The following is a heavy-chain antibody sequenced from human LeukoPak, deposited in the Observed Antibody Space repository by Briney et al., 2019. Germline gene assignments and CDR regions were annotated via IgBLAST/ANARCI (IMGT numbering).Heavy chain of an antibody. V-gene: IGHV3-64*01. CDR1: RYLFWTCP. J-gene: IGHJ4*02. D-gene: IGHD3-22*01. CDR2: ISSDGGTT. CDR3: VRESCYYDA. Sequence: RGGSLTLSCAASRYLFWTCPMLWLRQAPAKGLEYVSAISSDGGTTYYGNSVKGRFIISRDNSRNRLYLQMGSLRVEDMAVYYCVRESCYYDAWGQGTLVTVSS.